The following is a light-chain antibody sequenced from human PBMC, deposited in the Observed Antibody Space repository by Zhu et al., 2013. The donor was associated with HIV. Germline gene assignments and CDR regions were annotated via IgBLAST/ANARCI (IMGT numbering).Light chain of an antibody. Sequence: SYELTQPPSVSVSPGQTASITCSGDKLGTKFVSWYQQKPGQSPLLVIYQDNKRPSGIPERFSGSNSGNTATLTISGTQAMDEADYYCQAWDSSTYVFGTGTKVTVL. J-gene: IGLJ1*01. V-gene: IGLV3-1*01. CDR1: KLGTKF. CDR3: QAWDSSTYV. CDR2: QDN.